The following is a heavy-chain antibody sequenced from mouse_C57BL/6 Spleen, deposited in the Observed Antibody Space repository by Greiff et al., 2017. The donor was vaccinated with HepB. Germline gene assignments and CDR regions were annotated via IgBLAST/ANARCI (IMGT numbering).Heavy chain of an antibody. CDR2: ISSGGDYI. Sequence: DVQLVESGEGLVKPGGSLKLSCAASGFTFSSYAMSWVRQTPEKRLGWVAYISSGGDYIYYADTVKGRFTISRDNARNNLYRQMSSLKSEDIAMYYCTRDGDGYYGFDYWGQGTTLTGAS. CDR1: GFTFSSYA. D-gene: IGHD2-3*01. J-gene: IGHJ2*01. CDR3: TRDGDGYYGFDY. V-gene: IGHV5-9-1*02.